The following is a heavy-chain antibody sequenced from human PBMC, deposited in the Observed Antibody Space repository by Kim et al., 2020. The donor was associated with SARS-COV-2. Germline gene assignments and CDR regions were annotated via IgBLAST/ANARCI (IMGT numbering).Heavy chain of an antibody. J-gene: IGHJ4*02. CDR3: ARKTNMGFDY. D-gene: IGHD3-10*01. V-gene: IGHV1-3*01. CDR2: NT. Sequence: NTKYSQKFQDRVTVTRDTSASTAYMELSSLTSEDTAVYYCARKTNMGFDYWGQGTLVTVSS.